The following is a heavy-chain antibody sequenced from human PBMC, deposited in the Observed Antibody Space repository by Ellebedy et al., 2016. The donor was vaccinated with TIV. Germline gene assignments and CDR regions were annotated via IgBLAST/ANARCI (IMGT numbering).Heavy chain of an antibody. CDR2: ISYDGSNK. Sequence: GGSLRLSCAASGFTFSSYAMHWVRQAPGKGLEWVAVISYDGSNKYYADSVKGRFTISRDNSKNTLYLQMNSLRAEDTAVYYCARDLLTGGYLDAGFDYWGQGTLVTVSS. V-gene: IGHV3-30-3*01. J-gene: IGHJ4*02. D-gene: IGHD3-22*01. CDR1: GFTFSSYA. CDR3: ARDLLTGGYLDAGFDY.